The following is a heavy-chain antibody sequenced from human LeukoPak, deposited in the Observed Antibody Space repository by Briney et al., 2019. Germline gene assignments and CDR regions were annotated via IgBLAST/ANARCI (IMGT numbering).Heavy chain of an antibody. CDR2: IYYSGST. V-gene: IGHV4-59*12. CDR3: ARRSPYSTGWSSYFDY. D-gene: IGHD6-19*01. J-gene: IGHJ4*02. Sequence: PSETLSLTCTVSGGSISSYYWSWIRQPPGKGLEWIGYIYYSGSTNYKPSLKSRVTISLDKSRNHFSLKLTSVTAADSAVYYCARRSPYSTGWSSYFDYWGQGALVTVSS. CDR1: GGSISSYY.